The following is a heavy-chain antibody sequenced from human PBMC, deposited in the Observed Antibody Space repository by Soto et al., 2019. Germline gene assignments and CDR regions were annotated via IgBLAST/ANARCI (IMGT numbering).Heavy chain of an antibody. CDR1: GGSISSGGYS. V-gene: IGHV4-30-2*01. CDR2: IYHSGST. D-gene: IGHD6-13*01. CDR3: ARVIAAAGTAGWFDP. J-gene: IGHJ5*02. Sequence: QLQLQESGSGLVKPSQTLSLTCAVSGGSISSGGYSWSWIRQPPGKGLEWIGYIYHSGSTYYNPSLESRVTISVDRSKNQFSLKLSSVTAADTAVYYCARVIAAAGTAGWFDPWGQGTLVTVSS.